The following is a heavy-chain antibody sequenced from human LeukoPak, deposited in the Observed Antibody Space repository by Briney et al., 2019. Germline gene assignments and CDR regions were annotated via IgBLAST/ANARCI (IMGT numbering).Heavy chain of an antibody. Sequence: PSETLSLTCTVSGASIRSGSNYGGWIRQPPGKGLEWIGRISYSGTTYYNPSLKSRVTISIDTSKNQFSLRLSSVTATDTAVYYCARGGAFDIWGQGTMVTVSS. CDR1: GASIRSGSNY. CDR2: ISYSGTT. J-gene: IGHJ3*02. CDR3: ARGGAFDI. V-gene: IGHV4-39*07.